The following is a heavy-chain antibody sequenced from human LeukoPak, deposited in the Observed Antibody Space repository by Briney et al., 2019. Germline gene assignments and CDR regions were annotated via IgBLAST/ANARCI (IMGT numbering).Heavy chain of an antibody. CDR3: ARLATYSSPFDY. Sequence: KPSETLSLTCTVSGGSISGYYWSWIRQPPGKGLEWIGYIYTSGSTNYNPSLKSRVTISVDTSKNQFSLKLSSVTAADTAVYYCARLATYSSPFDYWGQGTLVTVSS. V-gene: IGHV4-4*09. CDR2: IYTSGST. J-gene: IGHJ4*02. D-gene: IGHD6-13*01. CDR1: GGSISGYY.